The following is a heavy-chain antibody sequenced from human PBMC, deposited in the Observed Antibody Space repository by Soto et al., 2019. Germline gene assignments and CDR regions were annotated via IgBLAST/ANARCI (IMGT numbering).Heavy chain of an antibody. CDR2: ITTSSAYI. J-gene: IGHJ5*02. CDR3: VRSGTARLLRHSWFDT. V-gene: IGHV3-21*01. Sequence: EVQLVESGGGLVKPGGSLRLSCAASGFTFNTYDMNWVRQAPGKGLEWVSSITTSSAYIYYADSLKGRITISRDNAKNSMFLQMNRVRAEDTAVYYCVRSGTARLLRHSWFDTWGQGTLVTVSS. D-gene: IGHD2-21*01. CDR1: GFTFNTYD.